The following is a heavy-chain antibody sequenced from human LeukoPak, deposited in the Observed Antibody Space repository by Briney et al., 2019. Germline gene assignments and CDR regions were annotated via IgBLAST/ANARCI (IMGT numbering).Heavy chain of an antibody. V-gene: IGHV1-2*02. CDR1: GYTFTSYD. J-gene: IGHJ3*02. Sequence: GASVKVSCKASGYTFTSYDINWVRQATGQGLEWMGWMNPNSGGTNYAQKFQGRVTMTRDTSISTAYMELSRLRSDDTAVYYCARGPVQDCGGDCYPMAFDIWGQGTMVTVSS. D-gene: IGHD2-21*02. CDR3: ARGPVQDCGGDCYPMAFDI. CDR2: MNPNSGGT.